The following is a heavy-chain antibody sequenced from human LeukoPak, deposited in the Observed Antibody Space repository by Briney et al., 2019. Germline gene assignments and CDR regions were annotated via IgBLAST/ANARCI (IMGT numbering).Heavy chain of an antibody. D-gene: IGHD1-1*01. CDR2: IYYSGSI. CDR1: GGSISSNY. Sequence: ASETLSLTCSVSGGSISSNYWSWIRQPPGKGLEWIGYIYYSGSIYYNPSLKSRVTISVDTSKNLFSLKLSSVTGADTAVYYCARVQRPLDGADYWGQGTLVTVSS. CDR3: ARVQRPLDGADY. V-gene: IGHV4-59*01. J-gene: IGHJ4*02.